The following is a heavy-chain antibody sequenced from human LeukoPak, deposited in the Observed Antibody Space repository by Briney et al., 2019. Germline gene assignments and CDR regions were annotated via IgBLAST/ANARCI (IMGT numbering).Heavy chain of an antibody. J-gene: IGHJ5*02. V-gene: IGHV4-61*02. CDR3: ARDREVRGVINGWFDP. CDR2: IYTSGST. D-gene: IGHD3-10*01. CDR1: GGSISSSSYF. Sequence: SETLSLTCTVSGGSISSSSYFWGWIRQPAGKGLEWIGRIYTSGSTNYNPSLKSRVTMSVDTSKNQFSLKLSSVTAADTAVYYCARDREVRGVINGWFDPWGQGTLVTVSS.